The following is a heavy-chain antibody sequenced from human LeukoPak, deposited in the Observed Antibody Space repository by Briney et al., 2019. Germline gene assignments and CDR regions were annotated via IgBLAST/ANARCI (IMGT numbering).Heavy chain of an antibody. Sequence: SETLSLTCAVYGGSFSVYYWNWIRQPPGKGLEWIGRIIHIGGTDCNPSLNSRVTMSVDTSKNQFSLKLRSVTAADTAVYYCARYSGSYPHDAFEIWGQGTMVTVSS. J-gene: IGHJ3*02. D-gene: IGHD1-26*01. V-gene: IGHV4-34*12. CDR1: GGSFSVYY. CDR3: ARYSGSYPHDAFEI. CDR2: IIHIGGT.